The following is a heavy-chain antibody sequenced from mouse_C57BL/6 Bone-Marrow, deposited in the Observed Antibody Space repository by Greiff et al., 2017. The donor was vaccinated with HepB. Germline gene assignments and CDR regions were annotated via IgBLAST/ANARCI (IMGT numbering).Heavy chain of an antibody. CDR3: TRGKGPHCYGSSYGVWFAY. CDR2: IDPETGGT. V-gene: IGHV1-15*01. Sequence: VQLQQSGAELVRPGASVTLSCKASGYTFTDYDMHWVKQTPVHGLEWIGAIDPETGGTAYNQKFKGKAILTADKSSSTAYMELRSLTSEDSAVYYCTRGKGPHCYGSSYGVWFAYWGQGTLVTVSA. D-gene: IGHD1-1*01. J-gene: IGHJ3*01. CDR1: GYTFTDYD.